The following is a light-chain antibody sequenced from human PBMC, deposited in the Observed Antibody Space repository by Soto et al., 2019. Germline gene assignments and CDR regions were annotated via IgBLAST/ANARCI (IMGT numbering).Light chain of an antibody. V-gene: IGKV3D-20*01. Sequence: EIVLTQSPATLSLSPVERATLSCGASQSVSSSYLAWYQQKPGLAPRLLIYDASSRATGIPDRFSGSGSGTDFTLTISRLEPEDFAVYYCQQYGSSTITFGQGTRLENK. J-gene: IGKJ5*01. CDR2: DAS. CDR3: QQYGSSTIT. CDR1: QSVSSSY.